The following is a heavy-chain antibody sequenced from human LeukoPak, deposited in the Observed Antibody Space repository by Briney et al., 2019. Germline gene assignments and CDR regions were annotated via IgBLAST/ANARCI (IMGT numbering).Heavy chain of an antibody. Sequence: ASVKVSCKASGYTFTGYYMHWVRQAPGQGLEWMGWINPNSGGTNYAQKFQGRVTMTRDTSISTAYMELSRLRSEDTAVYYCARATDYDSSGLDYWGQGTLVTVSS. J-gene: IGHJ4*02. D-gene: IGHD3-22*01. CDR3: ARATDYDSSGLDY. CDR2: INPNSGGT. CDR1: GYTFTGYY. V-gene: IGHV1-2*02.